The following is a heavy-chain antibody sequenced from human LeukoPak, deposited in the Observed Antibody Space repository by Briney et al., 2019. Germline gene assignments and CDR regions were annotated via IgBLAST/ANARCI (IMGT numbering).Heavy chain of an antibody. CDR1: GGSFSGYY. CDR3: ARSRGYRGSTTCHVEYFDL. J-gene: IGHJ2*01. V-gene: IGHV4-34*12. D-gene: IGHD2-2*01. CDR2: IIYSGST. Sequence: SETLSLTCAVYGGSFSGYYWSWIGRPPRKELVWFGGIIYSGSTNYNTSLKNRGTISVDTSKNQFSLILHSVTAAATAVYYCARSRGYRGSTTCHVEYFDLCGRGTLVTVSS.